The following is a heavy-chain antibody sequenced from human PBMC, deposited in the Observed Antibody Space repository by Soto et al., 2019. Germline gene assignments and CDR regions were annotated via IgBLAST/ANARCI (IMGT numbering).Heavy chain of an antibody. D-gene: IGHD4-4*01. V-gene: IGHV3-30*18. CDR1: GFTFSSYG. J-gene: IGHJ6*02. Sequence: PPGGSLRLSCAASGFTFSSYGMHWVRQAPGKGLEWVAVISYDGSNKYYADSVKGRFTISRDNSKNTLYLQMNSLRAEDTAVYYCAKGMVTTSYYYYGMDVWGQGTTVTVSS. CDR2: ISYDGSNK. CDR3: AKGMVTTSYYYYGMDV.